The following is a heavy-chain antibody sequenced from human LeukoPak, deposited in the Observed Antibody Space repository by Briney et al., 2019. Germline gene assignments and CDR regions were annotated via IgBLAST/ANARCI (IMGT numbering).Heavy chain of an antibody. CDR2: IYYVGST. CDR1: GGSISSSGYY. J-gene: IGHJ6*03. CDR3: ARHGPPRAGWGRKYYYMDV. V-gene: IGHV4-39*01. D-gene: IGHD3-16*01. Sequence: SETLSLTCTVSGGSISSSGYYWGWIRQPPGKGLEWIGNIYYVGSTYYNPSLNSRVTISVDTSKNQFSLKLSSVTAADTAVYYCARHGPPRAGWGRKYYYMDVWGKGTTVTISS.